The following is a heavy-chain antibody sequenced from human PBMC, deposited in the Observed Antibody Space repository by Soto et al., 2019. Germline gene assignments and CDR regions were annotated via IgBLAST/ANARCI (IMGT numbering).Heavy chain of an antibody. D-gene: IGHD3-22*01. CDR2: IYPGDSDT. J-gene: IGHJ3*02. CDR1: GYSFTSYW. V-gene: IGHV5-51*01. Sequence: GESLKISCKGSGYSFTSYWIGWVRQMPGKGLGWMGIIYPGDSDTRYSPSFQGQVTISADKSISTAYLQWSSLKASDTAMYYCATSYYYDSSGYYSALGAFDIWGQGTMVTVSS. CDR3: ATSYYYDSSGYYSALGAFDI.